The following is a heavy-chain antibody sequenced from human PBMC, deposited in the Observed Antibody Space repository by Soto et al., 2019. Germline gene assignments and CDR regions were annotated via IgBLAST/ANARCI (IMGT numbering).Heavy chain of an antibody. Sequence: SLRLSCAASGFTVSSNYMSWVRQAPGKGLEWVSVIYSGGSTYYADSVKGRFTISRDNSKNTLYLQMNSLRAEDTAVYYCASSFCGGDCYPLNFDYWGQGTLVTVSS. J-gene: IGHJ4*02. CDR3: ASSFCGGDCYPLNFDY. CDR1: GFTVSSNY. CDR2: IYSGGST. D-gene: IGHD2-21*02. V-gene: IGHV3-53*01.